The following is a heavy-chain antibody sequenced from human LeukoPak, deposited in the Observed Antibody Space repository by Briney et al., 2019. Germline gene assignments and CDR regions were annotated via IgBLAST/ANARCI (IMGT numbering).Heavy chain of an antibody. CDR2: IRYDGSIK. CDR3: AKFDI. J-gene: IGHJ3*02. V-gene: IGHV3-30*02. Sequence: GGSLRLSCAASGFTFSNYDMHRVRQAPGKGLEWLAFIRYDGSIKYYADSVKGRLTISRDNSRTTLYLQIDGLRAEDTAVYYCAKFDIWGQGTMVTVSS. CDR1: GFTFSNYD.